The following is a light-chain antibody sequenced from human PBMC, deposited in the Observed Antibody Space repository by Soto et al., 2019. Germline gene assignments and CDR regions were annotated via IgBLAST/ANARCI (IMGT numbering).Light chain of an antibody. V-gene: IGKV2-28*01. J-gene: IGKJ2*01. CDR1: QSLLHSNGYNY. CDR2: EGS. CDR3: MQAVQTPRT. Sequence: DIVMTQSPLSLPVTPGEPASISCRSSQSLLHSNGYNYLDWYLQKPGQSPQRLIYEGSNRASGDPDRFSGSGSATDFTLKISRVEAEDVGTDYWMQAVQTPRTVGLGTKLEIK.